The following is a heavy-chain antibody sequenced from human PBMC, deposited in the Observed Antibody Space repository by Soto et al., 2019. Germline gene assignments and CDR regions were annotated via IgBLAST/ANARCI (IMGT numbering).Heavy chain of an antibody. J-gene: IGHJ3*02. D-gene: IGHD2-15*01. CDR2: ISGYKGDT. CDR3: ARIEYCSGGNCYSAFDI. Sequence: VQSGAEVKKPGASVKVSCKASGDTFISSGISWVRQAPGRGLEWMGWISGYKGDTNYAQKFQGRVTLTTDTSTSTAYMELRSLTPGDTAIYYCARIEYCSGGNCYSAFDIWGQGTLVTVSS. V-gene: IGHV1-18*01. CDR1: GDTFISSG.